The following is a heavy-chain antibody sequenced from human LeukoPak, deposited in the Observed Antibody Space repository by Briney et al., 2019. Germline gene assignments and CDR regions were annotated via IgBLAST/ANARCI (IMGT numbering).Heavy chain of an antibody. CDR1: GRSFSAYY. V-gene: IGHV4-34*01. CDR2: INHSGST. D-gene: IGHD3-3*01. CDR3: ARRPRFWSGHFDY. J-gene: IGHJ4*02. Sequence: SETLSLTCSVDGRSFSAYYWSGIRQPPGKGLEWIGEINHSGSTNYNPSLKSRVTISVDTSKNQFSLKLSSATAADTAVYYCARRPRFWSGHFDYWGQGTLVTVSS.